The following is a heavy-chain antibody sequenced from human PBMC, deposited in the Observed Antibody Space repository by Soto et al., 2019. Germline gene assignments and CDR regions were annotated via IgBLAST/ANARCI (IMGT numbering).Heavy chain of an antibody. CDR2: ISGHNGNT. J-gene: IGHJ4*02. V-gene: IGHV1-18*04. CDR1: GYSFTSYG. Sequence: QVQLVQSGAEVKKPGASVKVSCKASGYSFTSYGISWVRQAPGQGPEWMGWISGHNGNTNHPQSLQGRVTMNTDTTRNTAYMERRSLRSDDTAVYYCARHRFNYYDDTVYYYVDYWGLGTLVTVSS. CDR3: ARHRFNYYDDTVYYYVDY. D-gene: IGHD3-22*01.